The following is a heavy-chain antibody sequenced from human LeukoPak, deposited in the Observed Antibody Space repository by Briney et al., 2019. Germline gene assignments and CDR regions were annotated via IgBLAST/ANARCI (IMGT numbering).Heavy chain of an antibody. Sequence: PGGSLRLSCAASGFTVRSNYMSWVRQAPGKGLEWVSVIYSGGSTYYADSVKGRFTISRDNSKNTLYLQMNSLRAEDTAVYYCARSPPGYSSSWYFDYWGQGTLVTVSS. D-gene: IGHD6-13*01. CDR1: GFTVRSNY. CDR2: IYSGGST. CDR3: ARSPPGYSSSWYFDY. V-gene: IGHV3-66*01. J-gene: IGHJ4*02.